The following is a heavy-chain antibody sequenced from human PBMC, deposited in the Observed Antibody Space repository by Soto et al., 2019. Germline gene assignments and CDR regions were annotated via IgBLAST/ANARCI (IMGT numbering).Heavy chain of an antibody. Sequence: ASVKVSCKTSGYSFSSFGISWLRRAPGQGPEWMGWISAYNGNTNYAQKLQGRVTMTTDTSTSTAYMELRSLRSDDTAVYYCARDGTTGTARRMDVWGQGTTVTVSS. CDR2: ISAYNGNT. J-gene: IGHJ6*02. D-gene: IGHD1-1*01. CDR1: GYSFSSFG. V-gene: IGHV1-18*01. CDR3: ARDGTTGTARRMDV.